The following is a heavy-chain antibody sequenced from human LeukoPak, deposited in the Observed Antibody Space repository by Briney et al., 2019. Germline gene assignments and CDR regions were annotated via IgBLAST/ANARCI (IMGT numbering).Heavy chain of an antibody. D-gene: IGHD5-24*01. Sequence: GGSLRLSCAASGFTFSSYAMSWVRQAPGKGLEWVSAISGSGRSTYYADSVKGRFTISGDNSKNTLYLQMNSLRAEDTAVYYCTRVGYIDEGIDYWGQGTLVTVSS. J-gene: IGHJ4*02. CDR2: ISGSGRST. CDR3: TRVGYIDEGIDY. CDR1: GFTFSSYA. V-gene: IGHV3-23*01.